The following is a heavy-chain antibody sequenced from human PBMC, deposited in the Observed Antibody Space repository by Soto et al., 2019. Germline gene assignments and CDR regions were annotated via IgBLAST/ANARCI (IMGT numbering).Heavy chain of an antibody. Sequence: QVQLVQSGAEVRQPASSVKVSCKTSGGTFSSYAISWVRQAPGQGLEWMGGIVPIVDTSTYAQKFQVRVTITAEESTSTVYMELSSLRSDDTAVYYCVRVVAIPGYPDNWGQGTLVTVSS. CDR3: VRVVAIPGYPDN. D-gene: IGHD5-12*01. CDR1: GGTFSSYA. CDR2: IVPIVDTS. V-gene: IGHV1-69*12. J-gene: IGHJ4*02.